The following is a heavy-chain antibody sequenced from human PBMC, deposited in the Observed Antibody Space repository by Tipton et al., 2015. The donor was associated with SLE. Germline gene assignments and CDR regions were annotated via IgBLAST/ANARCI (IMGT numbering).Heavy chain of an antibody. Sequence: QLVQSGAEVTKPGASVRVSCRAPTYYIHWVRQAPGQGLEWMGTISPTGTSTTYAQKFQGRVTVTRDTSTSTVYMQLGSLGSEDTAIYYCATYILTGYYNEYYHYGLDVWGQGTTVTVSS. CDR3: ATYILTGYYNEYYHYGLDV. J-gene: IGHJ6*02. CDR2: ISPTGTST. D-gene: IGHD3-9*01. CDR1: TYY. V-gene: IGHV1-46*01.